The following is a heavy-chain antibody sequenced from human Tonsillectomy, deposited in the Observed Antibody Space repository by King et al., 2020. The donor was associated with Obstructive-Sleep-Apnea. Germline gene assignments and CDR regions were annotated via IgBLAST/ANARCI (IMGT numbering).Heavy chain of an antibody. Sequence: QLQESGPGLVKPSETLSLTCTVSGYSISSGYYWGWIWQPPGKGLEWIGSIYHSGSTYYNPSLKSRVTISVDTSKNQFSLKLSSVTAADTAVYYCARAIAATPEFVDYWGQGTLVTVSS. CDR3: ARAIAATPEFVDY. D-gene: IGHD2-15*01. J-gene: IGHJ4*02. CDR2: IYHSGST. CDR1: GYSISSGYY. V-gene: IGHV4-38-2*02.